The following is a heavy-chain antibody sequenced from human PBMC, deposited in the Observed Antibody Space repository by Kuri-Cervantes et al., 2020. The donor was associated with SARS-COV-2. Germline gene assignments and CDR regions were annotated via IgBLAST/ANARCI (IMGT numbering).Heavy chain of an antibody. CDR3: AKDWLPDDAFDI. CDR1: GFTFSSYA. D-gene: IGHD6-19*01. Sequence: LSLTCAASGFTFSSYAMSWVRQAPGKGLEWVSAISGSGGSTYYADSVKGRFTISRDNSKSTLYLQMNSLRAEDTAVYYCAKDWLPDDAFDIWGQGTMVTVSS. V-gene: IGHV3-23*01. J-gene: IGHJ3*02. CDR2: ISGSGGST.